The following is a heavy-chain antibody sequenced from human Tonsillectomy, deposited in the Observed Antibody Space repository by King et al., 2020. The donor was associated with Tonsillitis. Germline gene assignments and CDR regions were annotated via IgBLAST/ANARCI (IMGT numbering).Heavy chain of an antibody. Sequence: VQLQESGPGLVKPSQTLSLTCAVSGGSISSGGYSWSWIRQPPGKGLEWIGYIYYSGSTYYNPSLKSRVTISVDTSKNQFSLKLSSVTAADTAVYYCARNTCVVVPTSTKYYYYYYGMDVWGQGTTVTVSS. CDR1: GGSISSGGYS. CDR2: IYYSGST. CDR3: ARNTCVVVPTSTKYYYYYYGMDV. V-gene: IGHV4-30-4*07. D-gene: IGHD2-2*01. J-gene: IGHJ6*02.